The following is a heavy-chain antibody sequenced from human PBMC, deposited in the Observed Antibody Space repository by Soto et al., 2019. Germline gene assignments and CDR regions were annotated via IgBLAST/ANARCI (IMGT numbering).Heavy chain of an antibody. CDR1: GGSISSYY. CDR2: IYYSGST. CDR3: ARGGVGAIFGALGVPYGMDV. J-gene: IGHJ6*02. D-gene: IGHD3-3*01. Sequence: PSETLSLTCTVSGGSISSYYWSWIRQPPGKGLEWIGYIYYSGSTNYNPSLKSRVTISVDTSKNQFSLKLSSVTAADTAVYYCARGGVGAIFGALGVPYGMDVWGQGTTVTVS. V-gene: IGHV4-59*01.